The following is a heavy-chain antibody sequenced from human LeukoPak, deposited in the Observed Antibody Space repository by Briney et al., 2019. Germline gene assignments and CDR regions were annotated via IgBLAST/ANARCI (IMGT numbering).Heavy chain of an antibody. D-gene: IGHD6-13*01. V-gene: IGHV3-30*01. Sequence: GRSLRLSCAASGFTFSSYAMHWVRQAPGKGLEWVAVISYDGSNKYYADSVKGRFTISRDNSKNTLYLQMNSLRAEDTAVHYCARDNLGRIQQLVLDYYYYYMDVWGKGTTVTVSS. J-gene: IGHJ6*03. CDR1: GFTFSSYA. CDR2: ISYDGSNK. CDR3: ARDNLGRIQQLVLDYYYYYMDV.